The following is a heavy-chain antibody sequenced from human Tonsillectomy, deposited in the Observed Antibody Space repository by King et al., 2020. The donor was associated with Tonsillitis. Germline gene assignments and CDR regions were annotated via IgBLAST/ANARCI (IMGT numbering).Heavy chain of an antibody. Sequence: QLQESGPGLVKPSQTLSLTCTVSGGSISSGSYYWSWIRQPAGKGLEWIGRIYTSGSTNYNPSLKSRVTMSVDTSKNQFSLKRCYVTAADTAVYYCARGSLAALGGWFDSWGQGTLVTVSS. J-gene: IGHJ5*01. CDR3: ARGSLAALGGWFDS. CDR1: GGSISSGSYY. CDR2: IYTSGST. D-gene: IGHD6-6*01. V-gene: IGHV4-61*02.